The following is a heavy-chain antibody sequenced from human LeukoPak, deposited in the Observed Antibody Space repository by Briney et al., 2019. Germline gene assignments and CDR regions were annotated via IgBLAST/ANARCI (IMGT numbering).Heavy chain of an antibody. CDR1: GYTFSSYG. Sequence: ASVKVSCEASGYTFSSYGISWVRQAPGQGLEWMGWISPSNINTNYAPKFRDRLTMTTDTPTTTAYMDLRGLRSDDTAVYYCVRDQGHNVDNWGQGTLVTVSS. CDR2: ISPSNINT. CDR3: VRDQGHNVDN. V-gene: IGHV1-18*01. D-gene: IGHD1-1*01. J-gene: IGHJ4*02.